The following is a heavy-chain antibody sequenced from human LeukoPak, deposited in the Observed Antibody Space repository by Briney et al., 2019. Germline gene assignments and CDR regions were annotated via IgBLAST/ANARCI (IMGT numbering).Heavy chain of an antibody. CDR2: ISYDGSNK. J-gene: IGHJ4*02. D-gene: IGHD3-9*01. Sequence: GGSLRLSCAASGFTFSSYAMHWVRQAPGKGLEWVAVISYDGSNKYYADSVKGRFTISRDNSKNTLYLQMNSLRAEDTAVYYCARDFRAFDWFLDYWGQGTLVTVSS. CDR1: GFTFSSYA. V-gene: IGHV3-30-3*01. CDR3: ARDFRAFDWFLDY.